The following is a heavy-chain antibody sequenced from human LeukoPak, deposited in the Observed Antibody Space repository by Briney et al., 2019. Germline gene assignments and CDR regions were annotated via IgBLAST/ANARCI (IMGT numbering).Heavy chain of an antibody. J-gene: IGHJ4*02. Sequence: ASETLSLTCTDPGVSMSTYYWSWIRQSPGKELEWLAYIHYSGSTNINPSLKGRLAISIDTSKNQFSLKVNSVTAADTAVYYCARDIYGSGYGFFDYWGQGTLVTVSS. V-gene: IGHV4-59*01. CDR2: IHYSGST. CDR3: ARDIYGSGYGFFDY. D-gene: IGHD3-10*01. CDR1: GVSMSTYY.